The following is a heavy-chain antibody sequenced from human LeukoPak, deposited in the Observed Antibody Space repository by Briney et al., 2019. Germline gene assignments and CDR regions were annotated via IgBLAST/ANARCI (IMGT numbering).Heavy chain of an antibody. CDR1: GFTFSSYA. Sequence: GGSLRLYCAASGFTFSSYAMHWVRQAPGKGLEWVSAISGSGGSTYYADSVKGRFTISRDNSKNTLYLQMNSLRAEDTAVYYCAKDHGGWTTDQFDPWGQGTLVTVSS. CDR2: ISGSGGST. CDR3: AKDHGGWTTDQFDP. D-gene: IGHD6-19*01. J-gene: IGHJ5*02. V-gene: IGHV3-23*01.